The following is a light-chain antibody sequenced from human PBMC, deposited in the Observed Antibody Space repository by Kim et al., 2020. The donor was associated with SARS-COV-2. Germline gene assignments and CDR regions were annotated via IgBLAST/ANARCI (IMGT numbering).Light chain of an antibody. CDR3: QAWDSSTVV. J-gene: IGLJ2*01. CDR2: QDS. Sequence: VSLGQTASITCCGDKMGDKYACWYQQKPGQSPVLVIYQDSKRPSGIPERFSGSNSGNTATLTISGTQAMDEADYYCQAWDSSTVVFGGGTQLTVL. V-gene: IGLV3-1*01. CDR1: KMGDKY.